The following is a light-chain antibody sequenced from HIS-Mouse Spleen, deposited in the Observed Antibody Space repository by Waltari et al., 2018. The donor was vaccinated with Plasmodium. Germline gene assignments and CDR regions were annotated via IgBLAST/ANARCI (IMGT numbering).Light chain of an antibody. V-gene: IGLV4-69*01. CDR3: QTWGTGMGV. Sequence: QLVLTQSPSASASLGASVTPTCPLSSGHSSYALASPQQQPEKGPRYLKKLNSDGSHSKGDGIPDRFSGSSSGAERYLPISSLQSEDEADYYCQTWGTGMGVFGGGTKLTVL. J-gene: IGLJ2*01. CDR2: LNSDGSH. CDR1: SGHSSYA.